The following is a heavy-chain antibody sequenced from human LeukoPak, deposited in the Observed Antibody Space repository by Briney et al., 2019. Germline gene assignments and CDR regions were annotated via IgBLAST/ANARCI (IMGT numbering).Heavy chain of an antibody. Sequence: PGGSLRLSCAASGFTFSSYEMPWVRQAPGKGLEWVAVIWYDGSSKYYADSVKGRFTISRDNSKHTLYLQMNSLRAEDTAVYYCAGSRAVACTIDSWGQGTLLTISS. J-gene: IGHJ4*02. CDR2: IWYDGSSK. CDR1: GFTFSSYE. V-gene: IGHV3-33*08. D-gene: IGHD6-19*01. CDR3: AGSRAVACTIDS.